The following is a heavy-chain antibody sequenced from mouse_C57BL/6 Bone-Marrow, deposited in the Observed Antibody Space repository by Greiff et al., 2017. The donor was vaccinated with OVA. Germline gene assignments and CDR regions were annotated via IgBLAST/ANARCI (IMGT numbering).Heavy chain of an antibody. V-gene: IGHV7-1*01. Sequence: EVQGVESGGGLVQSGRSLRLSCATSGFTFSDFYMEWVRQAPGKGLEWIAASRNKANDYTTEYSASVKGRFIVSRDTSQSILYLQMNALRAEDTAIYYCARDAYYSNFYYAMDYWGQGTSVTVSS. CDR3: ARDAYYSNFYYAMDY. CDR2: SRNKANDYTT. D-gene: IGHD2-5*01. J-gene: IGHJ4*01. CDR1: GFTFSDFY.